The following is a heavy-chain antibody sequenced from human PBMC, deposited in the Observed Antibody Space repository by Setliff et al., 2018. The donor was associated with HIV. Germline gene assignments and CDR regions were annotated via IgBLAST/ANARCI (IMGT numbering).Heavy chain of an antibody. J-gene: IGHJ4*02. V-gene: IGHV4-61*01. Sequence: SETLSLTCTVSGGSVGSGSYYWSWVRQPPGKGLEWIGYIYYTGSTNYNPSLKSRLTISVDTSKNQFSLKLSSVTAADTAVYYCARQSTTSRDFDSWGQGTLVTVSS. CDR1: GGSVGSGSYY. D-gene: IGHD2-2*01. CDR2: IYYTGST. CDR3: ARQSTTSRDFDS.